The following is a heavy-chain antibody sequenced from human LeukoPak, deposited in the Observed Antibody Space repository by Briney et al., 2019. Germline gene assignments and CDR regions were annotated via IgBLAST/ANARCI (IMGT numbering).Heavy chain of an antibody. Sequence: ASVKVSCKASGYTFTDYYMHWVRQAPGQGLEWMGWINPNNGGTDYAQKFQGRVTMTRDTSISTAYMELSRLRSDDTAVYYCAKDWGRSGQLAYMDVWGKGTTVTVSS. CDR1: GYTFTDYY. J-gene: IGHJ6*03. D-gene: IGHD6-6*01. CDR3: AKDWGRSGQLAYMDV. CDR2: INPNNGGT. V-gene: IGHV1-2*02.